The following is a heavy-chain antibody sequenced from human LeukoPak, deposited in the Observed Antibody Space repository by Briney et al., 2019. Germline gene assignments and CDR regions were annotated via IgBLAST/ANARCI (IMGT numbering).Heavy chain of an antibody. J-gene: IGHJ4*02. D-gene: IGHD2-15*01. CDR3: SRIEEDISLDF. CDR2: IYYSGGT. Sequence: PSETLSLTWIVSSGSLRSYYWSWIRQPPGRGLEWKGYIYYSGGTNYTPSLKSRVTISVDTSKNQFSLKVNSVTAADTAVYYCSRIEEDISLDFWGPGTLVNVSS. V-gene: IGHV4-59*08. CDR1: SGSLRSYY.